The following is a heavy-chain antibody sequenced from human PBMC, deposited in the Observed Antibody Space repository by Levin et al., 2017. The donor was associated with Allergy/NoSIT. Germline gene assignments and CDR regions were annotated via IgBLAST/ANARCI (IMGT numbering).Heavy chain of an antibody. V-gene: IGHV1-2*02. Sequence: GESLKISCKASGYTFTGYYMHWVRQAPGQGLEWMGWINPNSGGTNYAQKFQGRVTMTRDTSISTAYMELSRLRSDDTAVYYCAREGGDESGSYVWAIWGQGTMVTVSS. J-gene: IGHJ3*02. CDR2: INPNSGGT. CDR1: GYTFTGYY. CDR3: AREGGDESGSYVWAI. D-gene: IGHD1-26*01.